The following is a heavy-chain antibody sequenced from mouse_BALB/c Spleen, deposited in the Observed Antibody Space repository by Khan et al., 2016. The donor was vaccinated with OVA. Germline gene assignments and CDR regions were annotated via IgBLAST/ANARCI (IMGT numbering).Heavy chain of an antibody. CDR2: IDSNGGST. D-gene: IGHD2-12*01. V-gene: IGHV5-6-3*01. CDR1: RFTISSYG. J-gene: IGHJ2*01. CDR3: ARSAI. Sequence: EVELVESGGGIVQPGGSLTRSCAASRFTISSYGMSSVRQTPDKRLELVATIDSNGGSTDYPDSVKRRFTSSGDYAKNALYLQMRSLKSEDTAMYYCARSAIWGQGTTLTVSS.